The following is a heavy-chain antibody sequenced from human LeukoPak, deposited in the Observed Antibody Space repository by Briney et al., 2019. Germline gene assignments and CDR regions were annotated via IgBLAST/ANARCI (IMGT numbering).Heavy chain of an antibody. CDR2: TSADGGST. J-gene: IGHJ4*02. D-gene: IGHD4/OR15-4a*01. CDR3: SKDQPVLSY. V-gene: IGHV3-43*02. Sequence: GGSLRLSCAASGFTFDDNAMHWVRQAPGKGLEWVSLTSADGGSTYYAKSVKGRSTISRDNSKNSLFLQMDGLRTEDTALYYCSKDQPVLSYCGQGTLVAV. CDR1: GFTFDDNA.